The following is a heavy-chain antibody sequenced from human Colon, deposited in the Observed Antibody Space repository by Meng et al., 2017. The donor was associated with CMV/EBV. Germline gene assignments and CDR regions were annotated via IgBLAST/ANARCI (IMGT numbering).Heavy chain of an antibody. V-gene: IGHV3-69-1*02. CDR3: ARDVGVPGTSDP. J-gene: IGHJ5*02. Sequence: GGSLRLSCAASGFTFSDYLMSWFRQVPGKGLEWVSSILKSGTHVYYADSVEGRFTISRDNAKNSVYLQMDRLRVEDTAIYYCARDVGVPGTSDPWGQGALVTVSS. CDR2: ILKSGTHV. D-gene: IGHD3-10*01. CDR1: GFTFSDYL.